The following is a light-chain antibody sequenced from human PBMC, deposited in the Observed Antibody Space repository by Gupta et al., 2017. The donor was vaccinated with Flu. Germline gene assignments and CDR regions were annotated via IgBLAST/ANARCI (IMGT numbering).Light chain of an antibody. V-gene: IGLV2-14*01. CDR3: SSYATGSTLV. CDR1: NSDVGGYKH. J-gene: IGLJ2*01. Sequence: SALTHPASVSGSPGQSITISCTGTNSDVGGYKHVSWYQQHPGKAPKLMIYEVSKRPSGVSDRFSGSKSGNTASLTISGRQAEDEADYLCSSYATGSTLVFGGGTKLTVL. CDR2: EVS.